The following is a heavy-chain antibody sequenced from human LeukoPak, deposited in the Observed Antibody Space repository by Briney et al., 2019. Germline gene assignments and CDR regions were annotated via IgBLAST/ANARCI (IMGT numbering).Heavy chain of an antibody. CDR3: AKDLRVVGESSAGPLDH. D-gene: IGHD2-15*01. CDR1: GFIFSTYA. J-gene: IGHJ4*02. CDR2: ISGSGYTI. Sequence: AGWSLRLSCAASGFIFSTYAISWVRQAPGRGLECVASISGSGYTIYYADSVKGRFTISRDNSKNTLYLQVNSLRAEDTAIYYCAKDLRVVGESSAGPLDHWGQGTLVTVSS. V-gene: IGHV3-23*01.